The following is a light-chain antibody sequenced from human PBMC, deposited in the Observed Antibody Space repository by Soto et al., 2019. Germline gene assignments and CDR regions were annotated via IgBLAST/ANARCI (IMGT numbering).Light chain of an antibody. V-gene: IGKV2-28*01. CDR1: QSLLDSNGYNY. Sequence: DIVLTKSPLSLPVTPGEAASISCRSSQSLLDSNGYNYLDWYVQKPGQSPQLLIYMRSNRSSGVDDRCRGSGSGTDFTLKISRVDAEDVGVYYCMQALETSYTFGQGTKLEIK. J-gene: IGKJ2*01. CDR3: MQALETSYT. CDR2: MRS.